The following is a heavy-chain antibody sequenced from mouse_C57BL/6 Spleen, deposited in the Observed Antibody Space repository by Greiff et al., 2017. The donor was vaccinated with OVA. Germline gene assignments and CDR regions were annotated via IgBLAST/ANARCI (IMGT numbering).Heavy chain of an antibody. CDR1: GYTFTSYW. Sequence: QVQLQQPGAELVKPGASVKVSCKASGYTFTSYWMHWVKQRPGQGLEWIGMIHPNSGSTNYNEKFKSKATLTVDKSSSTAYMQLSSLTSEDSAVYYCARALITTVVATYYYAMDYWGQGTSVTVSS. V-gene: IGHV1-64*01. CDR3: ARALITTVVATYYYAMDY. D-gene: IGHD1-1*01. J-gene: IGHJ4*01. CDR2: IHPNSGST.